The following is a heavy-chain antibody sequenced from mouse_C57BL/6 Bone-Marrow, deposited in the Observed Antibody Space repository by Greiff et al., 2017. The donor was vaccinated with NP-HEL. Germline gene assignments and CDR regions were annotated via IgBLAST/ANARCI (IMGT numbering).Heavy chain of an antibody. CDR1: GFTFSDYY. J-gene: IGHJ4*01. CDR2: ISNGGGST. D-gene: IGHD2-3*01. CDR3: ARHGDGYSYYYAMDY. Sequence: EVKLMESGGGLVQPGGSLKLSCAASGFTFSDYYMYWVRQTPEKRLEWVAYISNGGGSTYYPDTVKGRFTISRDNAKNPLYLQMSRLKSEDTAMYYGARHGDGYSYYYAMDYWGQGTSVTVSS. V-gene: IGHV5-12*01.